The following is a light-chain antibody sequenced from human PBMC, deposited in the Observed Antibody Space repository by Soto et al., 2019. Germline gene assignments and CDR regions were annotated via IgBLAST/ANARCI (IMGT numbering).Light chain of an antibody. CDR2: KAS. J-gene: IGKJ1*01. Sequence: DIQMTHSPSTLSGSVGDRVTITCRASQTISSWLAWYQQKPGKAPKLLIYKASTLKSGVPSRFSGSGSGKEFTITISSLQPDDFATYYCQHYNSYSEAFGPGIKVDI. V-gene: IGKV1-5*03. CDR3: QHYNSYSEA. CDR1: QTISSW.